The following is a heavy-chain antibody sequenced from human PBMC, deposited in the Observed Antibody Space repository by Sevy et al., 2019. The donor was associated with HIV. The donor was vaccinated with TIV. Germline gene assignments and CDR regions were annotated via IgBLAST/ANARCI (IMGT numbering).Heavy chain of an antibody. J-gene: IGHJ6*03. CDR2: ISGSGTRT. CDR3: AKGGGGHYDPDEIAYYFYYYNMDV. D-gene: IGHD3-22*01. Sequence: WGSLRLSCAVSGFSFDSYGMTWVRQAPGKGLEWVSAISGSGTRTYYADSVKGRFIISRDNSKNTLDLQMNSLRAEDTANYYRAKGGGGHYDPDEIAYYFYYYNMDVWGKGTTVTVSS. V-gene: IGHV3-23*01. CDR1: GFSFDSYG.